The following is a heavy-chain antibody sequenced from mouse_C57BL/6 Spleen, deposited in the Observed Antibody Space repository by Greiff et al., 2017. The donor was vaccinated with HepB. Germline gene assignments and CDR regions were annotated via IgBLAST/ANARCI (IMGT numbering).Heavy chain of an antibody. Sequence: VQLQQPGAELVRPGTSVKLSCKASGYTFTSYWMHWVKQRPGQGLEWIGVIDPSDSYTNYNQKFKGKATLTVDTSSSTAYMQLSSLTSEDSAVYYCARCYDDYAMDYWGQGTSVTVSS. J-gene: IGHJ4*01. CDR2: IDPSDSYT. CDR1: GYTFTSYW. CDR3: ARCYDDYAMDY. D-gene: IGHD2-3*01. V-gene: IGHV1-59*01.